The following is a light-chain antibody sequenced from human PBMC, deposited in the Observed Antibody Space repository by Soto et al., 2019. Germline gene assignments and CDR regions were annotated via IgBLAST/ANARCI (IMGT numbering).Light chain of an antibody. CDR2: SNN. CDR3: AAWDDSLSVPYV. Sequence: QSVLTQPPSASGTPGRRVTISCSGSSSNIGSNYVYWYQQLPGTAPKLLIYSNNQRPSGVPDRFSGSKSGTSASLAISGLRSEDEADYYCAAWDDSLSVPYVFGTGTKVTVL. V-gene: IGLV1-47*02. CDR1: SSNIGSNY. J-gene: IGLJ1*01.